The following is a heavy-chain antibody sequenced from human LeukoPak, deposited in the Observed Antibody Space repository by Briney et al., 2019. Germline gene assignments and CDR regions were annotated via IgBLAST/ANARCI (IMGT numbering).Heavy chain of an antibody. CDR1: GYTFTSYG. D-gene: IGHD3-3*01. V-gene: IGHV1-18*01. J-gene: IGHJ4*02. CDR2: ISAYNGNT. Sequence: ASVKVSCKASGYTFTSYGISWVRQAPGQELEWMGWISAYNGNTNYAQKLQGRVTMTTDTSTSTAYMELRSLRSDDTAVYYCARDVWSLIQVGGDFDYWGQGTLVTVSS. CDR3: ARDVWSLIQVGGDFDY.